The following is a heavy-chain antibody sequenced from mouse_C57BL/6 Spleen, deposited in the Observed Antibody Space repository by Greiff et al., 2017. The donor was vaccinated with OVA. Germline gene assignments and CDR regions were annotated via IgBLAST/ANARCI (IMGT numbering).Heavy chain of an antibody. Sequence: VKLVESGPGLVAPSQSLSITCTVSGFSLTSYGVHWVRQPPGKGLEWLVVIWSDGSTTYNSALKSRLSISKDNSKSQVFLKMNSLQTDDTAMYYCARHYYGSSYDYAMDYWGQGTSVTVSS. J-gene: IGHJ4*01. D-gene: IGHD1-1*01. CDR3: ARHYYGSSYDYAMDY. V-gene: IGHV2-6-1*01. CDR1: GFSLTSYG. CDR2: IWSDGST.